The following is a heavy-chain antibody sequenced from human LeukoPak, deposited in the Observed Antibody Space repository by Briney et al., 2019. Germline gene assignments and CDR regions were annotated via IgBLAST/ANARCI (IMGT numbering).Heavy chain of an antibody. J-gene: IGHJ4*02. Sequence: ASVKVSCKASGYTFTGYYMHWVRRAPGQGLEWMGWINPNSGGTNYAQKFQGRVTMTRDTSISTAYMELSRLRSDDTAVYYCARDLLGIAAAGTTDDYWGQGTLVTVSS. D-gene: IGHD6-13*01. CDR2: INPNSGGT. CDR1: GYTFTGYY. CDR3: ARDLLGIAAAGTTDDY. V-gene: IGHV1-2*02.